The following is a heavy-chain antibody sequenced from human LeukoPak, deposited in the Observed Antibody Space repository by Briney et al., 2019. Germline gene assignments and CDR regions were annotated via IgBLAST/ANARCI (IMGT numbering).Heavy chain of an antibody. V-gene: IGHV4-31*03. CDR3: ARVPYCSGGSCYSDYFDY. Sequence: SETLSLTCTVSGGSISSGGYYWSWIRQHPGKGLEWIGYIYYSGSTYNPSLKSRVTISVDTSKNRFSLKLSPVTAADTAVYYCARVPYCSGGSCYSDYFDYWGQGTLVTVSS. J-gene: IGHJ4*02. D-gene: IGHD2-15*01. CDR2: IYYSGST. CDR1: GGSISSGGYY.